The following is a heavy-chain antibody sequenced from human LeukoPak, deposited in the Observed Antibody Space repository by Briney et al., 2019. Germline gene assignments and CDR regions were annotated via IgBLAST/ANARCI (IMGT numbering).Heavy chain of an antibody. D-gene: IGHD6-19*01. CDR1: GGSISSNNW. CDR3: AGLVGRYSTGMYYYFDY. J-gene: IGHJ4*02. V-gene: IGHV4-4*02. Sequence: KASETLSLTCAVSGGSISSNNWWSWVRQPPGKGLEWVGEMYLSGTTTYNPSLKSRVTISIDKSKNQFSLSLRSVTAADTAVYYCAGLVGRYSTGMYYYFDYWGPGTLVTVSS. CDR2: MYLSGTT.